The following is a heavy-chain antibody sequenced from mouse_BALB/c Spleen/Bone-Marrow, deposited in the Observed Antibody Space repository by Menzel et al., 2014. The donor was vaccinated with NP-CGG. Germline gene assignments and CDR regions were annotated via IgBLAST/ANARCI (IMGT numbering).Heavy chain of an antibody. D-gene: IGHD2-3*01. CDR2: INRNGGRT. J-gene: IGHJ1*01. CDR1: GFTFSSYG. CDR3: ARDWGTYDGYYWYFDD. Sequence: EVMLVESGGGLVQPGGSLKLSCAASGFTFSSYGMSWVRQTPDKRLELVATINRNGGRTYYPDSVNGRFTISRDNAKNTLYLQMSSLKSEDTAMYYCARDWGTYDGYYWYFDDWGAVTTVTVSS. V-gene: IGHV5-6-3*01.